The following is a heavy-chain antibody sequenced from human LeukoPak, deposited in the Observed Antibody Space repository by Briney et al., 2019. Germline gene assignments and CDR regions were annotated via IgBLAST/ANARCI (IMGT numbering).Heavy chain of an antibody. V-gene: IGHV3-23*01. J-gene: IGHJ6*02. CDR1: ELTSSTSW. CDR3: AKGPYGRDSSSWYGGYYYGMDV. CDR2: ISGSGGST. D-gene: IGHD6-13*01. Sequence: PGGSLRLSCAASELTSSTSWMSWVRQAPGKGLEWVSAISGSGGSTYYADSVKGRFTISRDDSKNTLYLQMNSLRAEDTAVYYCAKGPYGRDSSSWYGGYYYGMDVWGQGTTVTVSS.